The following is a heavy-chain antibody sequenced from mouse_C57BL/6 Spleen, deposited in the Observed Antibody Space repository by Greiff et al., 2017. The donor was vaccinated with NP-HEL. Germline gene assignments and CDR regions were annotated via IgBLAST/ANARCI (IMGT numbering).Heavy chain of an antibody. V-gene: IGHV3-6*01. J-gene: IGHJ1*03. CDR1: GYSITSGYY. CDR2: ISYDGSN. CDR3: ARRGAYYSNSGYFDV. Sequence: EVQVVESGPGLVKPSQSLSLTCSVTGYSITSGYYWNWIRQFPGNKLEWMGYISYDGSNNYNPSLKNRISITRDTSKNQFFLKLNSVTTEDTATYYCARRGAYYSNSGYFDVWGTGTTVTVSS. D-gene: IGHD2-5*01.